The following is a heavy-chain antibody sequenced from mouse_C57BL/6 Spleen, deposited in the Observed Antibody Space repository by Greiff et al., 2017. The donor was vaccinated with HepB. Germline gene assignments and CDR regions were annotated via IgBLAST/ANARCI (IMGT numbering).Heavy chain of an antibody. CDR3: ARLDDYDGWFAY. V-gene: IGHV1-4*01. Sequence: VQLQQSGAELARPGASVKMSCKASGYTFTSYTMHWVKQRPGQGLEWIGYINPSSGYTKYNQKFKDKATLTADKSSSTAYMQLSSLTSEDSAVYYCARLDDYDGWFAYWGQGTLVTVSA. CDR2: INPSSGYT. CDR1: GYTFTSYT. D-gene: IGHD2-4*01. J-gene: IGHJ3*01.